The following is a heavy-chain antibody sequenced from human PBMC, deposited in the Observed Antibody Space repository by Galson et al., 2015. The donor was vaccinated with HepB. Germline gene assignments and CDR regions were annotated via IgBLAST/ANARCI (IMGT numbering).Heavy chain of an antibody. CDR1: GYTFNSYG. CDR3: ARARLGSVTLFGVVPLKMGV. D-gene: IGHD3-3*01. V-gene: IGHV1-18*01. Sequence: SVKVSCKASGYTFNSYGITWVRQAPGQGLEWMGWITVYTGNTKYAQKFQGRVTMTTDTSTSTAYMELRSLRSDDTAVYYCARARLGSVTLFGVVPLKMGVWGKGTTVTVSS. CDR2: ITVYTGNT. J-gene: IGHJ6*04.